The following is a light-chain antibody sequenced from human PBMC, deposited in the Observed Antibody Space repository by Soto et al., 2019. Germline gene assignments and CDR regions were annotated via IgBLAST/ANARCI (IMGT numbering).Light chain of an antibody. J-gene: IGKJ4*01. V-gene: IGKV3D-15*01. CDR3: QQYNNWPPLT. CDR1: QDIRSS. Sequence: EIVMTQSPATLSVSPGERVTLSCRASQDIRSSLAWYQQKPGQAPRLLIYGASTRATGIPARFSGSGSGTEFTLTISSLQSEDFAVYYCQQYNNWPPLTFGGGTKVDI. CDR2: GAS.